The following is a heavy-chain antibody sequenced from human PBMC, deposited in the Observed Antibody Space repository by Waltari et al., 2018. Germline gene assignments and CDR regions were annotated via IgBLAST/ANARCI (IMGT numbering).Heavy chain of an antibody. V-gene: IGHV4-31*01. CDR3: ARAELLIDY. CDR2: IYHCGRC. J-gene: IGHJ4*02. Sequence: WICQHPGQGMEWFGYIYHCGRCFYHPTLPGLVTLSVDTSKIQFSLKLTSVTAADTAAYYCARAELLIDYWSQGALVTVSS. D-gene: IGHD1-7*01.